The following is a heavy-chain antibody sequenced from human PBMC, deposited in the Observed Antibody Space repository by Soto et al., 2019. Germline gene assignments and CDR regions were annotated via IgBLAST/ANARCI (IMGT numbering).Heavy chain of an antibody. CDR2: ISYDGSNK. V-gene: IGHV3-30*18. J-gene: IGHJ4*02. Sequence: QVQLVESGGGVVQPGRSLRLSCAASGFTFSSYGMHWVRQAPGKGLEWVAVISYDGSNKYYADSVKGRFTISRDNSKNTLYLQMNSLRAEDTAVYYCAKDVGSSSGFDYWGQGTLVTVSS. D-gene: IGHD6-6*01. CDR3: AKDVGSSSGFDY. CDR1: GFTFSSYG.